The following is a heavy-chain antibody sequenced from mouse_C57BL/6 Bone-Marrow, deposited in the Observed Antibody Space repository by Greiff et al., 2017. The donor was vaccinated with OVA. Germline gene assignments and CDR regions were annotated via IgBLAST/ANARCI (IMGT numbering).Heavy chain of an antibody. J-gene: IGHJ1*03. Sequence: EVKVVESGGGLVKPGGSLKLSCAASGFTFSDYGMHWVRQAPEKGLEWVAYISSGSSTIYYADTVKGRFTISRDNAKNTLFLQMTSLRSEDTAMYYCAWTGTRWYFDVWGTGTTVTVSS. D-gene: IGHD4-1*01. CDR3: AWTGTRWYFDV. V-gene: IGHV5-17*01. CDR1: GFTFSDYG. CDR2: ISSGSSTI.